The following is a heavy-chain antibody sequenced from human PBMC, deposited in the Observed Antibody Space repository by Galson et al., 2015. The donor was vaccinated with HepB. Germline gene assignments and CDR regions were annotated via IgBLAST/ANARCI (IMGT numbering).Heavy chain of an antibody. CDR3: AKLTRDSDSSYFWFDP. V-gene: IGHV4-4*02. J-gene: IGHJ5*02. Sequence: SETLSLTCTVSGGYITTNTWGTWVRQPPGKGLEWIGEVYHTGGTNYNTSLKSRVTILVDESKKQFSLKLNSVTAADTAVYYCAKLTRDSDSSYFWFDPWGQGTLVTVSS. CDR2: VYHTGGT. CDR1: GGYITTNTW. D-gene: IGHD6-6*01.